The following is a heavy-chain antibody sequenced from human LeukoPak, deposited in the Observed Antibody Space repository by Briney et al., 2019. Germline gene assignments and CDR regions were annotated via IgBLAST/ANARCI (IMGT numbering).Heavy chain of an antibody. J-gene: IGHJ4*02. Sequence: GESLRLSCAASGFTFSTYTMTWVRQAPGKGLEWVSSISSSSSYIYYADSVKGRFTISRDNAKNSLYLQMNSLRAEDTAVYYCARMGTYHCSSTSCAYFDYWGQGTLVTVSS. CDR2: ISSSSSYI. D-gene: IGHD2-2*01. CDR3: ARMGTYHCSSTSCAYFDY. V-gene: IGHV3-21*01. CDR1: GFTFSTYT.